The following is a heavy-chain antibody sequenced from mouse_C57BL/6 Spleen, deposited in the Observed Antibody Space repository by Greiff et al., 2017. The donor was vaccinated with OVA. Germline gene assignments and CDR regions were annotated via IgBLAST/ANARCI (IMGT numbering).Heavy chain of an antibody. D-gene: IGHD1-1*01. J-gene: IGHJ4*01. V-gene: IGHV1-64*01. CDR1: GYTFTSYW. CDR3: ARKEALYYGSSYDYAMDY. Sequence: QVQLKQSGAELVKPGASVKLSCKASGYTFTSYWMHWVKQRPGQGLEWIGMIHPNSGSTNYNEKFKSKATLTVDKSSSTAYMQLSSLTSEDSAVYYCARKEALYYGSSYDYAMDYWGQGTSVTVSS. CDR2: IHPNSGST.